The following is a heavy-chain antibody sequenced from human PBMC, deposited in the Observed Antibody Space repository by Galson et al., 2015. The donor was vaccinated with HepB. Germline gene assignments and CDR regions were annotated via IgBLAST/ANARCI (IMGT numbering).Heavy chain of an antibody. D-gene: IGHD3-10*01. CDR3: ARDSPIMVRGGP. J-gene: IGHJ5*02. CDR2: VYYTGVT. Sequence: ETLSLTCTVSGGSVSSTSSYWSWIRQPPGKGLEWIGYVYYTGVTNYNPSLRRRVTISVDTSNQFSLELESVTAADTATYYCARDSPIMVRGGPWGQGILVTVSS. V-gene: IGHV4-61*01. CDR1: GGSVSSTSSY.